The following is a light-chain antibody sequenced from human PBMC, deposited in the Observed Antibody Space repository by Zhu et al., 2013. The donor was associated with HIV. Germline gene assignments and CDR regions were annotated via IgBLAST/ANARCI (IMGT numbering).Light chain of an antibody. V-gene: IGKV4-1*01. J-gene: IGKJ4*01. CDR3: QQYNNWPPRLT. CDR2: WAS. Sequence: DIVMTQSPDSLAVSLGETATINCKSSQSVLYSSDNRNYLAWYQQRPGQPPKLLIFWASTRESGVPDRFSGSGSGTDFTLTISSLQAEDVAVYYCQQYNNWPPRLTFGGGTKVEIK. CDR1: QSVLYSSDNRNY.